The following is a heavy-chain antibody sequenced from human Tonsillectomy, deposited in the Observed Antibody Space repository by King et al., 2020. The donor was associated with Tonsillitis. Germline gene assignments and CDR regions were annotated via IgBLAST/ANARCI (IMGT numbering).Heavy chain of an antibody. CDR1: GFTFANYW. J-gene: IGHJ4*02. D-gene: IGHD1-26*01. CDR3: ATDPYSGSSDY. CDR2: IQKDGSGN. V-gene: IGHV3-7*01. Sequence: VQLVESGGGVVQPGGSLRLSCAASGFTFANYWMCWVRQAPGEGLEWLANIQKDGSGNNYMGSVKGRCPISSDTAQNSLYLQRNSPSAEDPAVYFCATDPYSGSSDYWGQGTLVTVSS.